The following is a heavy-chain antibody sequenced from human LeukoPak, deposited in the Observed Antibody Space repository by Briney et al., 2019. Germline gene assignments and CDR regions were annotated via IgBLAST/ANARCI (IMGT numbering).Heavy chain of an antibody. CDR2: IYYSGST. Sequence: SGTLSLTCTVSGGSFSSYYWSWIRQPPGKGLEWIGSIYYSGSTNYNPSLKSRVTISVDTSKNQFSLKLSSVTAADTAVYYCARARNYYDSSGFYYEGDAFDIWGQGTMVTVSS. CDR1: GGSFSSYY. J-gene: IGHJ3*02. D-gene: IGHD3-22*01. CDR3: ARARNYYDSSGFYYEGDAFDI. V-gene: IGHV4-59*01.